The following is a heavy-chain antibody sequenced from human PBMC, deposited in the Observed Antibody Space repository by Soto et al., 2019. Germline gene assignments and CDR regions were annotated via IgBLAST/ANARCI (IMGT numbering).Heavy chain of an antibody. J-gene: IGHJ6*02. Sequence: ASVKVSCKASGGTFSSYAISWVRQAPGQGLEWMGGIIPIFGTANYAQKFQGRVTITADESTSTAYMELSSLRSEDTAVYYCASINSYYYGSGSSPIAYYGMDVWGQGTTVTVSS. CDR1: GGTFSSYA. D-gene: IGHD3-10*01. CDR3: ASINSYYYGSGSSPIAYYGMDV. V-gene: IGHV1-69*13. CDR2: IIPIFGTA.